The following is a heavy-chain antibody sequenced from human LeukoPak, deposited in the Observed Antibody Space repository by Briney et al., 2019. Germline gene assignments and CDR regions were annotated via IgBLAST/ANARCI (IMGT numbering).Heavy chain of an antibody. CDR3: ARHDMTTVTEYGMDV. D-gene: IGHD4-11*01. J-gene: IGHJ6*02. Sequence: SETLSLTCTVSGGSNSSSSYYWGWIRQPPGKGLEWIGSIYYSGSTYYNPSLKSRVTISVDTSKNQFSLKLSSVTAADTAVYYCARHDMTTVTEYGMDVWGQGTTVTVSS. V-gene: IGHV4-39*01. CDR2: IYYSGST. CDR1: GGSNSSSSYY.